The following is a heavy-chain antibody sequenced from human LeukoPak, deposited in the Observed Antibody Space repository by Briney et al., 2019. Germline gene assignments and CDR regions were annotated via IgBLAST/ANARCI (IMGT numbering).Heavy chain of an antibody. V-gene: IGHV4-39*01. CDR1: GGSISSSSYY. CDR3: ARQSRWELQDFDY. D-gene: IGHD1-26*01. J-gene: IGHJ4*02. CDR2: IYYSGST. Sequence: SETLSLTCTVSGGSISSSSYYWGWIRQPPGKGLEWIGSIYYSGSTYYNPSLKSRVTISVDTSKNQFALKLSSVTAADTAVYYCARQSRWELQDFDYWGQGTLVTVSS.